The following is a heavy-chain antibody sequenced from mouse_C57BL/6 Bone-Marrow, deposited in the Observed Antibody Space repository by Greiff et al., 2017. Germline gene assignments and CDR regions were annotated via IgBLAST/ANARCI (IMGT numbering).Heavy chain of an antibody. CDR3: TANYDDAMDY. CDR1: GFTFSNYW. D-gene: IGHD2-4*01. J-gene: IGHJ4*01. V-gene: IGHV6-3*01. Sequence: EVMLVESGGGLVQPGGSMKLSCVASGFTFSNYWMNWVRQSPEKGLEWVAQIRLKSDNYATHYAESVKGRFTISRDDSKSSVYLQMNNLRAEDTGIYYCTANYDDAMDYWGQGTSVTVSS. CDR2: IRLKSDNYAT.